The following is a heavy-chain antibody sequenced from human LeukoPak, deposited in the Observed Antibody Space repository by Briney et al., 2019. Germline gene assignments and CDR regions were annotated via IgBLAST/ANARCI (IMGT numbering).Heavy chain of an antibody. D-gene: IGHD3-22*01. CDR1: GFTFSSYA. J-gene: IGHJ4*02. CDR2: ISYDGSNK. Sequence: GRSLRLSCAASGFTFSSYAMHWVRQAPGKGLEWVAVISYDGSNKYYADSVKGRFTISRDNSKNTLYLQMNSLRAEDTAVYYCAREGLNHYYNSGYFYWGQGTLVTVSS. V-gene: IGHV3-30-3*01. CDR3: AREGLNHYYNSGYFY.